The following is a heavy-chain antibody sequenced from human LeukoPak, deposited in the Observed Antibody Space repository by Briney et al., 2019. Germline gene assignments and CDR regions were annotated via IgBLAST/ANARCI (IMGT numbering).Heavy chain of an antibody. CDR1: GFTFSSYW. D-gene: IGHD3-22*01. CDR2: INGDGRST. V-gene: IGHV3-74*01. CDR3: ARGFDYYDSTGSGY. J-gene: IGHJ4*02. Sequence: PGGSLRLSCAASGFTFSSYWMHWVRQAPGKGLAWVSRINGDGRSTTYADSAKGRFTISRDNAKNTLYLQMNSLRVEDTAVYYCARGFDYYDSTGSGYWGQGTLVTVSS.